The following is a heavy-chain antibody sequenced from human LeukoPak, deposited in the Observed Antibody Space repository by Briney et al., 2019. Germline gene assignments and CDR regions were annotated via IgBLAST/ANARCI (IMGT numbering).Heavy chain of an antibody. CDR1: GFTFSSYA. V-gene: IGHV3-64*01. Sequence: GESLRLSCAASGFTFSSYAMHWVRQAPGKGLEYVSAISSNGGSTYYANSVKGRFTISRDNSKNTLYLQMGSLRAEDMAVYYCARASASAGLRFLEWFPDYWGQGTLVTVSS. J-gene: IGHJ4*02. CDR2: ISSNGGST. CDR3: ARASASAGLRFLEWFPDY. D-gene: IGHD3-3*01.